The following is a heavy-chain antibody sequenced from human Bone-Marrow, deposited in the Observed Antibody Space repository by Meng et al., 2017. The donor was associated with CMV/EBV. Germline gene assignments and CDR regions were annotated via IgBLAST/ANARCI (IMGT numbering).Heavy chain of an antibody. CDR2: IIPIFGTA. CDR1: GGTFSSYA. CDR3: ARGNAPYGDYLLCGMDV. J-gene: IGHJ6*02. D-gene: IGHD4-17*01. Sequence: SVKFSCKASGGTFSSYAISWVRQAPGQGLEWMGGIIPIFGTANYAQKFQGRVTITTDESTSTAYMELSSLRSEDTAVYYCARGNAPYGDYLLCGMDVWGQGTTVTVSS. V-gene: IGHV1-69*05.